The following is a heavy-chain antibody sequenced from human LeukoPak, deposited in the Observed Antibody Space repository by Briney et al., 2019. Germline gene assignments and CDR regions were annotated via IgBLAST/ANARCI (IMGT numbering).Heavy chain of an antibody. CDR1: GFTFSSYW. D-gene: IGHD2-15*01. V-gene: IGHV3-74*01. Sequence: GGSLRLSCAASGFTFSSYWMHWVRQAPGKGLVWVSRINTDGSSTDYADSVKGRFTISRDNAKNTLYLQMNSLRAEDTAVYYCAKDGRAAFLNYYYYYMDVWGKGTTVTISS. J-gene: IGHJ6*03. CDR3: AKDGRAAFLNYYYYYMDV. CDR2: INTDGSST.